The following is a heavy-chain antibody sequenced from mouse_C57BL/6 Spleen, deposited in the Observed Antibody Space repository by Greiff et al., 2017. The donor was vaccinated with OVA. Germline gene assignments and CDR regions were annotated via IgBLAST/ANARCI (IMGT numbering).Heavy chain of an antibody. J-gene: IGHJ4*01. D-gene: IGHD1-1*01. CDR2: ISSGSSTI. V-gene: IGHV5-17*01. CDR1: GFTFSDYG. Sequence: EVMLVESGGGLVKPGGSLKLSCAASGFTFSDYGMHWVRQAPEKGLEWVAYISSGSSTIYYADTVKGRFTISRDNAKNTLFLQMTSLRSEDTAMYYCARGNYYGNYYAMDYWGQGTSVTVSS. CDR3: ARGNYYGNYYAMDY.